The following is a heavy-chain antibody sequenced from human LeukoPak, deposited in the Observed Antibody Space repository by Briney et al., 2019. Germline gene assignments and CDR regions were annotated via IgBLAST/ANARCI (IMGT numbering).Heavy chain of an antibody. V-gene: IGHV1-46*01. D-gene: IGHD3-10*01. CDR3: AREASQAMVRGVITSTFDY. Sequence: ASVKVSCKASGYTFTHHYIHWVRQAPGQGLEWLGIINPNGGGTSYAQRFQGRVTMTRDTSTSTVYMELSSLRSEDTAVYYCAREASQAMVRGVITSTFDYWGQGTLVTVSS. J-gene: IGHJ4*02. CDR2: INPNGGGT. CDR1: GYTFTHHY.